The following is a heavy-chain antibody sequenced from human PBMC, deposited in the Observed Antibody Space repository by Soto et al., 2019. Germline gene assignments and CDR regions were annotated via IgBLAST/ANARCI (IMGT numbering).Heavy chain of an antibody. CDR1: GFTFSSYA. CDR3: AKQSRYSSGWHDAFDI. V-gene: IGHV3-23*01. J-gene: IGHJ3*02. Sequence: GGSLRLSCAASGFTFSSYAMSWVRQAPGKGLEWVSSISGSGGSTYNADSVKGRFTISRDNSKNTLYLQMNSLRAEDTAVYYCAKQSRYSSGWHDAFDIWGQGTMVTVSS. CDR2: ISGSGGST. D-gene: IGHD6-19*01.